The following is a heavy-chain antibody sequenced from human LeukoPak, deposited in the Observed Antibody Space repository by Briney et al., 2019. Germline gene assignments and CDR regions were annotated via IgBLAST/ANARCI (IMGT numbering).Heavy chain of an antibody. CDR2: ISYDGSNK. J-gene: IGHJ4*02. CDR3: ARGIQLWYTDY. CDR1: GFTFSSYA. D-gene: IGHD5-18*01. V-gene: IGHV3-30*04. Sequence: GGSLRLSCAASGFTFSSYAMHWVRQAPGKGLEWVAVISYDGSNKYYADSVKGRFTISRDNVKNSMYLQMNSLRAEDTAVYYCARGIQLWYTDYWGQGTLVTVSS.